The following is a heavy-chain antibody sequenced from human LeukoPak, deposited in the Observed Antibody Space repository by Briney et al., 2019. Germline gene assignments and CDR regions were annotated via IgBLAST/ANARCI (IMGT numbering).Heavy chain of an antibody. J-gene: IGHJ6*02. V-gene: IGHV1-69*04. Sequence: ASVKVSCKASGGTFSSYAISWVRQAPGQGLEWMGRIIPILGIANYAQKFQGRVTITADKSTSTAYMELSSLRSEDTAVYYCARSPDCSSTSCYTSHAFDYYCYSMDVWGQGTTVTVSS. CDR1: GGTFSSYA. CDR3: ARSPDCSSTSCYTSHAFDYYCYSMDV. CDR2: IIPILGIA. D-gene: IGHD2-2*02.